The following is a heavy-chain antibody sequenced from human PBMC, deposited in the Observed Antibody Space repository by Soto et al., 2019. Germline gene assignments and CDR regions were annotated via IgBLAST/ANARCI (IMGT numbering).Heavy chain of an antibody. Sequence: GASVKVSCKASGYTFTSYYMHWVRQAPGQGLGWMGIINPSGGSTSYAQRFQGRVTMPRDTSTSTVYMELSSLRSEDTAVYYCARDTPFIVGATPYYYGMDGWGQGTTVTVS. J-gene: IGHJ6*02. D-gene: IGHD1-26*01. CDR3: ARDTPFIVGATPYYYGMDG. V-gene: IGHV1-46*01. CDR1: GYTFTSYY. CDR2: INPSGGST.